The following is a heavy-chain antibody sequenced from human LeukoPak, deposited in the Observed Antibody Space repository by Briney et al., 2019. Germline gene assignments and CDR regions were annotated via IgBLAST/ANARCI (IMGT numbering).Heavy chain of an antibody. V-gene: IGHV3-21*01. CDR1: GFTFSGYS. CDR2: ISSSSSYI. CDR3: AREDGNWGFDY. J-gene: IGHJ4*02. D-gene: IGHD7-27*01. Sequence: PGGSLRLSCAASGFTFSGYSMNWVRQAPGKGLEWVSSISSSSSYIYYADSVKGRFTISRDNAKNSLCLQMNSLRAEDTAVYYCAREDGNWGFDYWGQGTLVTVSS.